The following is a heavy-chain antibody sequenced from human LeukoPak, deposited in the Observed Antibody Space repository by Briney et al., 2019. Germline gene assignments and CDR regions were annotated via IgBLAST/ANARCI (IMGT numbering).Heavy chain of an antibody. Sequence: ASVKVSCKASGGTFSSYAISWVRQAPGQGLEWMGGIIPIFGTANYAQKFQGRVTITADESTSTAYMELSSLRSEDTAVYYCALAAYYDSSGFKYYFDYWGQGILVTVSS. CDR2: IIPIFGTA. CDR3: ALAAYYDSSGFKYYFDY. D-gene: IGHD3-22*01. CDR1: GGTFSSYA. J-gene: IGHJ4*02. V-gene: IGHV1-69*13.